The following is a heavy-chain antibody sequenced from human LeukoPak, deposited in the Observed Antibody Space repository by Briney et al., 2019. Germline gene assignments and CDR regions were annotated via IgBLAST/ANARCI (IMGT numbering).Heavy chain of an antibody. Sequence: GGPMLSSCASSGFTFSSFGVHWVRQPPAKGLGWVPVIWYDGSNAYYADSVKGRFTIYRDNSKNTLFLQMNSVRAEDTAVYYRARGLTIAAAEVFDYWGQGTLVTVSS. V-gene: IGHV3-33*01. CDR1: GFTFSSFG. D-gene: IGHD6-13*01. CDR2: IWYDGSNA. J-gene: IGHJ4*02. CDR3: ARGLTIAAAEVFDY.